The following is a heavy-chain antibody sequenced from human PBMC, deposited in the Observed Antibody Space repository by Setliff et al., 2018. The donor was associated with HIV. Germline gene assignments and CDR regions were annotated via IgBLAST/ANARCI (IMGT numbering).Heavy chain of an antibody. V-gene: IGHV4-59*01. CDR2: IHYSGST. J-gene: IGHJ1*01. CDR1: GGSISSSY. D-gene: IGHD2-2*01. CDR3: TTKPPAADFQH. Sequence: SETLSLTCTVSGGSISSSYWTWTRQPPGKGLEWIGNIHYSGSTNYNPSLKSRVTISVDTSRSQFSLKLSSVTAADTAIYYCTTKPPAADFQHWGQGTLVTVSS.